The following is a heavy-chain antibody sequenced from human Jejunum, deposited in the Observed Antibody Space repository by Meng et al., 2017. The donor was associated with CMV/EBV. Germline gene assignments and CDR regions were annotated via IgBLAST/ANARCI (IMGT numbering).Heavy chain of an antibody. Sequence: SCKASGYTFINHALHWVRQAPGQRLEWMGWMNPDNGNTEYSQKFRGRVTFTRDTSASTAYMELSSLRSEDTAVYFCAIDISGYYYKFWGQGTLVTVSS. D-gene: IGHD3-22*01. V-gene: IGHV1-3*01. CDR3: AIDISGYYYKF. CDR2: MNPDNGNT. J-gene: IGHJ4*02. CDR1: GYTFINHA.